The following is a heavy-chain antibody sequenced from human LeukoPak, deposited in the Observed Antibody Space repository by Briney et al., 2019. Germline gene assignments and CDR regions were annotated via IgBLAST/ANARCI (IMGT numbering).Heavy chain of an antibody. Sequence: GGSLRLSCAASGFTFSNFAMSWVRQAPGKGLEWVSVISGSGSRTYYADSVKGRFTTSRDNSKNTLYLQMNSLRAEDTAVYYCARVQRAGSGYYFDYWGQGTLVTVSS. CDR2: ISGSGSRT. J-gene: IGHJ4*02. D-gene: IGHD3-22*01. CDR1: GFTFSNFA. CDR3: ARVQRAGSGYYFDY. V-gene: IGHV3-23*01.